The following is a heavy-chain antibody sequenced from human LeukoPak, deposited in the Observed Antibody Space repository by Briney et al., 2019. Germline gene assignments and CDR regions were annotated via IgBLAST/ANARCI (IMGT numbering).Heavy chain of an antibody. J-gene: IGHJ4*02. Sequence: PGGSLRLSCAASGFTFSSYATSWVRQAPGKGLEWVSAISGSGGSTYYADSVKGRFTISRDNSKNTLYLQMNSLRAEDTAVYYCAKGPLPRTHFDWLSEFGYWGQGTLVTVSS. D-gene: IGHD3-9*01. CDR1: GFTFSSYA. CDR2: ISGSGGST. V-gene: IGHV3-23*01. CDR3: AKGPLPRTHFDWLSEFGY.